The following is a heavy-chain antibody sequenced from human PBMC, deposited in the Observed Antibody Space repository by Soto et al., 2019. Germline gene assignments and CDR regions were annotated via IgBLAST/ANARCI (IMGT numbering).Heavy chain of an antibody. V-gene: IGHV3-74*01. D-gene: IGHD2-15*01. CDR2: INSDGSST. Sequence: EVQLVESGGGLVQPGGSLRLSCAASGFTFSSYWMHWVRQAPGKGLVWVSRINSDGSSTSYADSVKGRVTISRDNAKNTLYLQMNSLRAEDTAVYYCVRTILVVAAATREDYWGQGTLVTVSS. J-gene: IGHJ4*02. CDR3: VRTILVVAAATREDY. CDR1: GFTFSSYW.